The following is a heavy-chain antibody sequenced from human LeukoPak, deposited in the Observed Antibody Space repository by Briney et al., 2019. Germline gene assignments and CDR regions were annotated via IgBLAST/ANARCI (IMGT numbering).Heavy chain of an antibody. V-gene: IGHV4-4*07. J-gene: IGHJ4*02. CDR3: ARVYYGSGSYADLDY. Sequence: SETLSLTCTVSGGSISSYYWSWIRQPAGKGLEWIGRIYTSGSTNYNPSLKSRVTMSVDTSKNQFSLKLSSVTAADTAVYYCARVYYGSGSYADLDYWGQGTLVTVSS. CDR2: IYTSGST. CDR1: GGSISSYY. D-gene: IGHD3-10*01.